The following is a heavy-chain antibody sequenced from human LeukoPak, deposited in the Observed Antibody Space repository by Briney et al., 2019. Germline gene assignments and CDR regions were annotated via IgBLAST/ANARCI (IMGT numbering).Heavy chain of an antibody. CDR3: VRYYFRGDIVATIMDY. CDR2: INPNIGGT. J-gene: IGHJ4*02. CDR1: GYMFTGNY. Sequence: ASVTVSCKASGYMFTGNYMHWVRQAPGQGLEWMGWINPNIGGTNYAQKFQGRVTMTRDTSISTAYMELSRLRSDDTAVYYCVRYYFRGDIVATIMDYWGQGALVTVSS. V-gene: IGHV1-2*02. D-gene: IGHD5-12*01.